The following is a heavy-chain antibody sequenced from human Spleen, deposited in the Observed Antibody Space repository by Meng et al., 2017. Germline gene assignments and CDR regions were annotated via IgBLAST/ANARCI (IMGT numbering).Heavy chain of an antibody. J-gene: IGHJ4*02. D-gene: IGHD7-27*01. CDR1: GGSVRSSDYQ. CDR2: AST. Sequence: QGQLQESGPGRVRPSATLSLICTVSGGSVRSSDYQWGWIRQPPGKGLEWIGFASTNYNPSLKSRLTISLDTSKNQFSLKLTSVTAADTAVYYCARDYWGSLDYWGQGILVTVSS. CDR3: ARDYWGSLDY. V-gene: IGHV4-61*08.